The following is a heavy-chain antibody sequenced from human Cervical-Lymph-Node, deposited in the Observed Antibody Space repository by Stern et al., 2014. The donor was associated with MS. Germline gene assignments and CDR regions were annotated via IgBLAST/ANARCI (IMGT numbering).Heavy chain of an antibody. CDR1: GGTFNSYA. CDR3: ARDETGVVFDI. V-gene: IGHV1-69*06. CDR2: IIPLFGTA. D-gene: IGHD7-27*01. J-gene: IGHJ3*02. Sequence: VQLVQSGADVKKPGSSVKVSCKASGGTFNSYAINWVRQAPGQGLEWMGGIIPLFGTAHYAQQFQGRVTISADKSTSTVYMELYSLRSDDTAVYYCARDETGVVFDIWGQGTMVTVSS.